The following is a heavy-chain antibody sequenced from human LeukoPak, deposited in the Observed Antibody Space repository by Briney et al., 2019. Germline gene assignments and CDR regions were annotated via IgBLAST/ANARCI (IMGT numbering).Heavy chain of an antibody. Sequence: SETLSLTCTVSGGSISSSSYYWGWIRQPPGKGLEWIGSIYYSGSTYYNPSLKSRVTISVDTSKNQFSLKLSSVTAADTAVYYCARPGVGSGRYGAFDIWGQGTMVAVSS. CDR3: ARPGVGSGRYGAFDI. CDR2: IYYSGST. J-gene: IGHJ3*02. CDR1: GGSISSSSYY. D-gene: IGHD5-18*01. V-gene: IGHV4-39*01.